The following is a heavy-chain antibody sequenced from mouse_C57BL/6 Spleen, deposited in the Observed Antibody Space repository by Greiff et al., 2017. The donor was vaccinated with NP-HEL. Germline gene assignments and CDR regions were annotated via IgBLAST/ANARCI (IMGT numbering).Heavy chain of an antibody. CDR2: IYPGDGDT. Sequence: VQLQQSGAELVKPGASVKISCKASGYAFSSYWMNWVKQRPGKGLEWIGQIYPGDGDTNYNGKFKGKATLTADKSSSTAYMQLSSLTSEDSAVYFCARGGYVYAMDYWGQGTSVTVSS. D-gene: IGHD2-2*01. CDR1: GYAFSSYW. J-gene: IGHJ4*01. V-gene: IGHV1-80*01. CDR3: ARGGYVYAMDY.